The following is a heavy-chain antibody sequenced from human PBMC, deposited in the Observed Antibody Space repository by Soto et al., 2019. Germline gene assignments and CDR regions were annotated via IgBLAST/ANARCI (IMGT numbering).Heavy chain of an antibody. D-gene: IGHD3-10*01. Sequence: ASVKVSCKTSGYTFSSIGISWVRQAPGQGLEWMGWISPHKDDTYYAQRLQGRVTMTTDTSTSTAYMELRSLRSDDTAVYFCVRDLHGSGSYYTNYCGQGPLVTVSS. CDR2: ISPHKDDT. CDR3: VRDLHGSGSYYTNY. CDR1: GYTFSSIG. J-gene: IGHJ4*02. V-gene: IGHV1-18*01.